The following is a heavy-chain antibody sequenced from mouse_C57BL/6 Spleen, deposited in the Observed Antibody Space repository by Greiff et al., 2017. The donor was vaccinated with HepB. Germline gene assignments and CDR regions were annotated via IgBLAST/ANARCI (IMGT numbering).Heavy chain of an antibody. Sequence: EVMLVESGGGLVKPGGSLKLSCAASGFTFSDYGMHWVRQAPEKGLEWVAYISSGSSTIYYADTVKGRFTISRDNAKNTLFLQMTSLRSEDTAMYYCARERGYAMDYWGQGTSVTVSS. V-gene: IGHV5-17*01. CDR3: ARERGYAMDY. CDR1: GFTFSDYG. CDR2: ISSGSSTI. J-gene: IGHJ4*01.